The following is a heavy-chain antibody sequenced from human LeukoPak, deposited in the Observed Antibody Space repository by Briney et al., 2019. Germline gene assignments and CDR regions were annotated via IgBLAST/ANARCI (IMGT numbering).Heavy chain of an antibody. CDR1: GHTFTSYD. D-gene: IGHD6-19*01. CDR3: ARYEYRGGWDY. J-gene: IGHJ4*02. Sequence: ASVTVSGKASGHTFTSYDINWVRQATGQGLEWMGWMNPNRGKTGYAQKFQGRLTMTRNTSISTAYMELSSLRSEDTAVYYCARYEYRGGWDYWGQGALVTVSS. CDR2: MNPNRGKT. V-gene: IGHV1-8*01.